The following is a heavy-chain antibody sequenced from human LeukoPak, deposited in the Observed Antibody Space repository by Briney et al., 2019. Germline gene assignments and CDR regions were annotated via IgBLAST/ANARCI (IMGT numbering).Heavy chain of an antibody. CDR2: INPNSGGT. J-gene: IGHJ4*02. CDR3: ARGIVATILDFDY. D-gene: IGHD5-12*01. CDR1: GYTFTGYY. Sequence: GASVKVSCKASGYTFTGYYMYWVRQAPGQGLEWMGWINPNSGGTNYAQKFQGRVTMTRDTSISTAYMELSRLRSDDTAVYYCARGIVATILDFDYWGQGTLVTVSS. V-gene: IGHV1-2*02.